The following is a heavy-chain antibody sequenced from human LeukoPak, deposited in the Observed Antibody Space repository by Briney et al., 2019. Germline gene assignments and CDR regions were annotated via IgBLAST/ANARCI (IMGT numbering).Heavy chain of an antibody. D-gene: IGHD2-2*01. CDR1: GGSISSSSYY. J-gene: IGHJ5*02. V-gene: IGHV4-39*07. Sequence: SETLSLTCTVSGGSISSSSYYRGWIRQPPGKGLEWIASIYYSGSTYYNPSLKSRVTISVDTSKNQFSLKLSSVTAADTAVYYCARTRYCSSTSCYSTWFDPWGQGTLVTVSS. CDR2: IYYSGST. CDR3: ARTRYCSSTSCYSTWFDP.